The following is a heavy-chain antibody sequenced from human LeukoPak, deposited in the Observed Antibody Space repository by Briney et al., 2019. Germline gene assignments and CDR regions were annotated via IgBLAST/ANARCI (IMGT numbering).Heavy chain of an antibody. CDR1: GYTFTSHD. D-gene: IGHD3-16*01. J-gene: IGHJ3*02. CDR2: LNPNSGNT. V-gene: IGHV1-8*03. CDR3: ARRVGYAAFDI. Sequence: ASVKVSCKASGYTFTSHDINWVGQATGQGLEWMGWLNPNSGNTGYAQKFQDRVTITRNTSISTAYMELSSLRSEDTAVYYCARRVGYAAFDIWGQGTMFTVSS.